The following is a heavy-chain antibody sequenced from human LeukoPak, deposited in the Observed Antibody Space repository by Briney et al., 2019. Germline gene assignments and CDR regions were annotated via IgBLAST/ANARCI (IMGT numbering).Heavy chain of an antibody. V-gene: IGHV4-34*01. CDR1: GGSISSYY. J-gene: IGHJ4*02. CDR2: INHSGST. Sequence: KSSETLSLTCTVSGGSISSYYWSWIRQPPGKGLEWIGEINHSGSTNYNPSLKSRVTISVDTSKNQFSLKLSSVTAADTAVYYCARGNYDLNYYFDYWGQGTLVTVSS. CDR3: ARGNYDLNYYFDY. D-gene: IGHD3-3*01.